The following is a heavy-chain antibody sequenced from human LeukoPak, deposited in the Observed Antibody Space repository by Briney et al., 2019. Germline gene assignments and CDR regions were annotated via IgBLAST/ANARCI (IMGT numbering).Heavy chain of an antibody. Sequence: GAPVKVSCKASGYTFTIYGISGGRHAPGQGLEWMGWISAYNGNTNYAQKLQGRVTITTDTTTSTAYMELRSLRSDDTAVYYCARVGRGFDPWGQGTLVTVSS. CDR1: GYTFTIYG. J-gene: IGHJ5*02. V-gene: IGHV1-18*01. CDR2: ISAYNGNT. CDR3: ARVGRGFDP.